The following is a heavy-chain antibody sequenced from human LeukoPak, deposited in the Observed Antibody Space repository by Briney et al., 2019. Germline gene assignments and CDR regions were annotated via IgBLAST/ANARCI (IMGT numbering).Heavy chain of an antibody. CDR3: ARDHCSSSSCLDI. D-gene: IGHD2-15*01. CDR2: IYHSGST. V-gene: IGHV4-39*07. CDR1: GGSISSSSYY. J-gene: IGHJ3*02. Sequence: SETLSLTCTVSGGSISSSSYYWGWIRQPPGKGLEWIGSIYHSGSTYYNPSLKSRVTISVDTSKNQFSLKLSSVTAADTAVYYCARDHCSSSSCLDIWGQGTMVTVSS.